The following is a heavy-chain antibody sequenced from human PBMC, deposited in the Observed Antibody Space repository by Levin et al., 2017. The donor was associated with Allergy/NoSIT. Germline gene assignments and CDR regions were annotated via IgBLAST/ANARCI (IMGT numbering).Heavy chain of an antibody. J-gene: IGHJ3*02. D-gene: IGHD2-15*01. Sequence: MTSETLSLTCTVSGGSISSRSYYWGWIRQPPGKGLEWIGNIYYSGNSYSNTSLKSRVTISVDTSKNQFSLKLSSVTAADTAVYYCARQDCVGGNCYSRASAFDIWGQGTMVTVSS. CDR3: ARQDCVGGNCYSRASAFDI. CDR2: IYYSGNS. V-gene: IGHV4-39*01. CDR1: GGSISSRSYY.